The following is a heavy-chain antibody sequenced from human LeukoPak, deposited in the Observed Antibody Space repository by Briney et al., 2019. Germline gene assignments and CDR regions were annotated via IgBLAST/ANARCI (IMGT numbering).Heavy chain of an antibody. J-gene: IGHJ4*02. CDR2: IYYSGST. CDR1: GGSFSGYY. D-gene: IGHD6-13*01. Sequence: PSETLSLTCTVYGGSFSGYYWSWIRQPPGRGLEWIGYIYYSGSTYYNPSLKSRVTISVDTSKNQFSLKLSSVTAADTAVYYCARXXXHXSSXKWGQGTX. CDR3: ARXXXHXSSXK. V-gene: IGHV4-30-4*08.